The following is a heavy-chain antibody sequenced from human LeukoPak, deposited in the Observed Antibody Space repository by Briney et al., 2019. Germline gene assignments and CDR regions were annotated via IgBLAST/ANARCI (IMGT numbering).Heavy chain of an antibody. CDR3: AKSGTAAAGQRGYSDY. D-gene: IGHD6-13*01. V-gene: IGHV3-30*18. CDR1: GFTFSSYG. Sequence: GGSLGLSCAASGFTFSSYGIHWVRQAPGKGLDWVAVISIDGSNKYYPDSVKGRFTISRDNSKNTVYLQMNSLRGEDTAVYYCAKSGTAAAGQRGYSDYWGQGTLVTVSS. CDR2: ISIDGSNK. J-gene: IGHJ4*02.